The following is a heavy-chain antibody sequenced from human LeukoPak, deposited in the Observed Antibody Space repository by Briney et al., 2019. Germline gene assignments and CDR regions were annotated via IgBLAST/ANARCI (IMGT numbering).Heavy chain of an antibody. J-gene: IGHJ3*01. Sequence: PGGSLRLSCVASGFTFSDFVMDWVRQAPGRGLEWVAAVEFDGSDEHYADSVKGRFTVSRDNHMNTLYLQLNSLRVEDTAVYYCAKKTCSGRCAGVFDFWGQGTMVTVSS. CDR1: GFTFSDFV. V-gene: IGHV3-30-3*01. D-gene: IGHD2-15*01. CDR3: AKKTCSGRCAGVFDF. CDR2: VEFDGSDE.